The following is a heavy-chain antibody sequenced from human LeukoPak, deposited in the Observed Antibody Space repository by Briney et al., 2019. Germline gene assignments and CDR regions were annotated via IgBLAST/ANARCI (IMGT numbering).Heavy chain of an antibody. D-gene: IGHD2/OR15-2a*01. V-gene: IGHV3-74*01. CDR2: INSDGSWT. CDR1: GNYW. J-gene: IGHJ4*02. CDR3: VSFYETY. Sequence: GGSLRLSRAASGNYWMHWVRQAPGKGLVWVSHINSDGSWTSYADSVKGRFTISKDNAKNTVYLQMNSPRAEDTAVYYCVSFYETYWGRGTLVTVSS.